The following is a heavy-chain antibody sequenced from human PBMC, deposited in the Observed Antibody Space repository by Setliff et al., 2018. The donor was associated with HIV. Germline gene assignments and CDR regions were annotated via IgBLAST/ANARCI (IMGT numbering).Heavy chain of an antibody. J-gene: IGHJ4*02. CDR3: ARVRTGDRSFDF. Sequence: SETLSLTCTVSGASITSGYYWSWVRQRPGRGLEWIGHIYYRGDTYYSPSLKSRLAISVDTSKMQFSLTLTSMTAADTAVYYCARVRTGDRSFDFWGQGTLVTAPQ. CDR2: IYYRGDT. D-gene: IGHD1-1*01. V-gene: IGHV4-31*03. CDR1: GASITSGYY.